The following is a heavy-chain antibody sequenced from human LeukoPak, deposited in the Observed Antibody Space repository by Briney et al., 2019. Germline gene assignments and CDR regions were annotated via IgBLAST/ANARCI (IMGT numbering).Heavy chain of an antibody. Sequence: GESLRLSCAASGFTFSSYVMSWVRQAPGKGLEWVSTISGRGDFTYYADSVKGRFTISRDNSKNTLYLQMNSLRAEDTAVYYCARGFWSGYHFFDHWGQGTLVTVSS. J-gene: IGHJ4*02. CDR2: ISGRGDFT. CDR1: GFTFSSYV. D-gene: IGHD3-3*01. CDR3: ARGFWSGYHFFDH. V-gene: IGHV3-23*01.